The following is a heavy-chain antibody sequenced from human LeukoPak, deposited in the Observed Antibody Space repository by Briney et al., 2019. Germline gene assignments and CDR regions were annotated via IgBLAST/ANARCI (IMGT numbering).Heavy chain of an antibody. D-gene: IGHD2-15*01. J-gene: IGHJ4*02. CDR1: GFAFSNYG. CDR2: ISGSGGST. CDR3: AKSPTFYCSGGSCYFSF. Sequence: GGSLRLSCAASGFAFSNYGMNWVRQAPGKGLEWVSAISGSGGSTYYADSVKGRFTISRDNSKNTLYLQMNSLRAEDTAVYYCAKSPTFYCSGGSCYFSFWGQGTLVTVSS. V-gene: IGHV3-23*01.